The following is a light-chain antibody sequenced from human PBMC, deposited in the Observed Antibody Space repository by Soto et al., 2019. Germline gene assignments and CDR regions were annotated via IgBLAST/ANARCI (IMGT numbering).Light chain of an antibody. CDR2: DAS. CDR3: QQYSHLIT. V-gene: IGKV1-33*01. Sequence: DIQMTQSPSSLSASVGDRVTITCQASQDISNYLNWYQQKLGKAPKLLIYDASNLETGVPSRFSGSGSGTDFTFIIISLQPEDIATYYCQQYSHLITFGQGTRLEIK. CDR1: QDISNY. J-gene: IGKJ5*01.